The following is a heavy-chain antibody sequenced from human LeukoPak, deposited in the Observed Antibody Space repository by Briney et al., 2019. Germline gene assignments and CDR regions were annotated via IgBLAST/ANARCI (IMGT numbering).Heavy chain of an antibody. CDR3: AGRFDY. J-gene: IGHJ4*02. Sequence: PSETLSLTCAVYGGSFSGYHWSWIRQPPGKGLEWIGEINHSGSTNYNPSLKSRVTISVDTSKNQFSLKLSSVTAADTAVYYCAGRFDYWGQGTLVTVSS. CDR2: INHSGST. CDR1: GGSFSGYH. V-gene: IGHV4-34*01.